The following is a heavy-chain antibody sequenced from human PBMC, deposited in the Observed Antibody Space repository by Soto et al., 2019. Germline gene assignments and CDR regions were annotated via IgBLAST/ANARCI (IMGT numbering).Heavy chain of an antibody. Sequence: PSETLSLTCAVYGGSFSGYYWSWIRQPPGKGLEWIGEINDSGSTQYNPSLKSRVTISVDTSKNQFSLRLTSVTAEDTAFYYCARPTYYYDSSGPPAYWGQGTLVTVSS. J-gene: IGHJ4*02. CDR3: ARPTYYYDSSGPPAY. CDR1: GGSFSGYY. V-gene: IGHV4-34*01. D-gene: IGHD3-22*01. CDR2: INDSGST.